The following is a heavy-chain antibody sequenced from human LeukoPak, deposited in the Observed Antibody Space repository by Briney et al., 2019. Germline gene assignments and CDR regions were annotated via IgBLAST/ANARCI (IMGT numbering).Heavy chain of an antibody. CDR1: GFTFGDYA. J-gene: IGHJ4*02. CDR2: IRSKAYGGTT. Sequence: PGRSLRLSCTAPGFTFGDYAMSWFRQAPGKGLEWVGFIRSKAYGGTTEYAASVKGRFTISRDDSKSIAYLQMNSLKTEDTAVYYCTIEDCTNGVCYTLFDYWGQGTLVTVSS. D-gene: IGHD2-8*01. CDR3: TIEDCTNGVCYTLFDY. V-gene: IGHV3-49*03.